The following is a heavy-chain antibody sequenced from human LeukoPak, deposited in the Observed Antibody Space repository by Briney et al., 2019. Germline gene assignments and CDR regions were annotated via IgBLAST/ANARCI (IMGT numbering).Heavy chain of an antibody. V-gene: IGHV1-2*02. Sequence: WASVKVSCKASGYTFTGYYMHWVRQAPGQGLEWMGWINPNSGGTNYAQKFQGRVTMTRDTSISTAYMELSRLRSDDTAVHYCARARAGYSGYLDAFDIWGQGTMVTVSS. J-gene: IGHJ3*02. CDR1: GYTFTGYY. CDR3: ARARAGYSGYLDAFDI. CDR2: INPNSGGT. D-gene: IGHD5-12*01.